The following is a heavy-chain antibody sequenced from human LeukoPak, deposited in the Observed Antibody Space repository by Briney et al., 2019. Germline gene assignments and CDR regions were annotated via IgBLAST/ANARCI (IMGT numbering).Heavy chain of an antibody. CDR3: ACIVATTYYYYYGMDV. CDR1: EYTFTSYD. V-gene: IGHV1-8*02. Sequence: ASVKVSCKASEYTFTSYDINWVRQATGQGLEWMGWMNPNSGNTGYAQKFQGRVTMTRNTSISTAYMELSSLRSEDTAVYYCACIVATTYYYYYGMDVWGQGTTVTASS. J-gene: IGHJ6*02. D-gene: IGHD5-12*01. CDR2: MNPNSGNT.